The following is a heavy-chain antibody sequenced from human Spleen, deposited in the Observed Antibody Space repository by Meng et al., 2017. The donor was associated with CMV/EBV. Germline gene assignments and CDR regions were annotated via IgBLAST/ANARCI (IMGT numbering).Heavy chain of an antibody. CDR2: INPYSGGT. D-gene: IGHD3-10*01. V-gene: IGHV1-2*02. CDR1: GFTFTDYY. Sequence: ASVKVSCKASGFTFTDYYIHWVRQAPGQGLEWMGGINPYSGGTDFVQKFRGRVTMTRDTSISTVYMELSRLRSDDTALYYCARSYYYDSGSYYQYYLDYWGQGTLVTVSS. J-gene: IGHJ4*02. CDR3: ARSYYYDSGSYYQYYLDY.